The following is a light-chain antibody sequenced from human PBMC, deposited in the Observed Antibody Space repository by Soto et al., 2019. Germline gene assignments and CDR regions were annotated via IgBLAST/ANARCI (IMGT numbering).Light chain of an antibody. Sequence: DLQMTQSPSSLSASVGDRVTITCRASQGISNYLAWYQQKPGKVPKLLIYAASTLQSGVPSRFSGSGSGTDFTLTISSLQPEDVANYYCQKYNSALQAFGPGTKVDIK. CDR3: QKYNSALQA. J-gene: IGKJ3*01. CDR1: QGISNY. CDR2: AAS. V-gene: IGKV1-27*01.